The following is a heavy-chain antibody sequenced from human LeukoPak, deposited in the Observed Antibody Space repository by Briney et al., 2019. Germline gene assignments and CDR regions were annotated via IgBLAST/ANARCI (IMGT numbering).Heavy chain of an antibody. D-gene: IGHD2-21*01. CDR3: VRGAYYSGSGLGSWFDP. J-gene: IGHJ5*02. CDR1: GFMVSDYY. V-gene: IGHV3-11*01. CDR2: ISDGDDTI. Sequence: GGSLRLSCVASGFMVSDYYMNWIRQAPGKGLEWISHISDGDDTIDYADSVKGRFSMSRDNAKNSLYLEVSGLRAEDTAVYYCVRGAYYSGSGLGSWFDPWGQGTLVTVSS.